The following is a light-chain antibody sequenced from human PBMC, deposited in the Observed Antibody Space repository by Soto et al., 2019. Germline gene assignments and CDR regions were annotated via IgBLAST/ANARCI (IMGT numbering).Light chain of an antibody. Sequence: EIVFTQSPGTLSLSPGERATLSCRASQSVSSSYLAWYQQKPGQAPRLLIYGASSRATGIPDRFSGSGSGTDFTLTISRLEPEDFALYYCHQRQSWPRTFGQGTKVDIK. CDR3: HQRQSWPRT. CDR1: QSVSSSY. J-gene: IGKJ1*01. V-gene: IGKV3-20*01. CDR2: GAS.